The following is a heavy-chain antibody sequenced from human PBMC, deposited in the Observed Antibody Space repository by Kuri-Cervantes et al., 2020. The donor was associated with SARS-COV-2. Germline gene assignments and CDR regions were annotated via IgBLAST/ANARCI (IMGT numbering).Heavy chain of an antibody. CDR2: INHSGST. J-gene: IGHJ6*03. CDR1: GVSFSGYY. D-gene: IGHD4-11*01. CDR3: ARLKSSNYTFVYYYYMDV. V-gene: IGHV4-34*01. Sequence: SETLSLTCAVYGVSFSGYYWSWIRQPPGKGLEWIGEINHSGSTNYNPSLKSRVTISVDTSKNQFSLKLSSVTAADTAVYYCARLKSSNYTFVYYYYMDVWGKGTTVTVSS.